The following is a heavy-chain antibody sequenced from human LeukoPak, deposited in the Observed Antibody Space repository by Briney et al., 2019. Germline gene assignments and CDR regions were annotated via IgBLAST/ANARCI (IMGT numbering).Heavy chain of an antibody. CDR1: GFTVSSNY. CDR2: IYSGGST. V-gene: IGHV3-66*01. D-gene: IGHD2-8*02. J-gene: IGHJ6*02. CDR3: ARAFRSGYYGMDV. Sequence: GGSLRLSCAASGFTVSSNYMSWVRQAPGKGLEWVSVIYSGGSTYYADSVKGRSTISRDNSKNTLYLQMNSLRAEDTAVYYCARAFRSGYYGMDVWGQGTTVTVSS.